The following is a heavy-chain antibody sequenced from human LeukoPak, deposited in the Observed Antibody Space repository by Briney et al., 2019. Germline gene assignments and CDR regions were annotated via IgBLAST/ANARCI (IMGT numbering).Heavy chain of an antibody. CDR3: ARDRSPYYYGSASYYPNNWFDP. V-gene: IGHV4-4*07. Sequence: PSETLSLTCTVSGGSISSYYWSWIRQPAGKGLEWIGRIYTSGSTNYNPSLKSRVTMSVDTSKNQFSLKLSSVTAADTAVYYCARDRSPYYYGSASYYPNNWFDPWGQGTLVTVSS. CDR2: IYTSGST. CDR1: GGSISSYY. D-gene: IGHD3-10*01. J-gene: IGHJ5*02.